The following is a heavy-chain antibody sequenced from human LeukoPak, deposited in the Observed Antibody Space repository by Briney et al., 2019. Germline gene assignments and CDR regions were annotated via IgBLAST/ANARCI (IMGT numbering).Heavy chain of an antibody. CDR2: IKEDGSEK. V-gene: IGHV3-7*01. CDR1: GFTSSSHW. CDR3: ARVGTAVVPVFHWYFDL. D-gene: IGHD2-2*01. J-gene: IGHJ2*01. Sequence: GRSLRLSCAASGFTSSSHWMSWVRQAPGKGLEWVANIKEDGSEKNYVDSVKGRFTISRDNAKNSLYLQMNSLRVEDTAVYHCARVGTAVVPVFHWYFDLWGRGTLVTVSS.